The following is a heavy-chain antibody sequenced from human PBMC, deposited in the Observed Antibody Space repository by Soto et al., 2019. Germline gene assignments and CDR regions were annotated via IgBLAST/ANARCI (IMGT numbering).Heavy chain of an antibody. CDR2: INHSGST. Sequence: PSETLSLTCAVYGGSFSGYYWSWIRQPPGKGLEWIGEINHSGSTNYNPSLKSRVTISVDTSKNQFSLKLSSVTAADTAVYYCARGSLRYFDWLFHYYFHYWGQGTLVTVSS. D-gene: IGHD3-9*01. CDR1: GGSFSGYY. V-gene: IGHV4-34*01. J-gene: IGHJ4*02. CDR3: ARGSLRYFDWLFHYYFHY.